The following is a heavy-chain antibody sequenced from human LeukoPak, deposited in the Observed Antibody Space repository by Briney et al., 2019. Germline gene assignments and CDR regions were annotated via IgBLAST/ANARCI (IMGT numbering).Heavy chain of an antibody. V-gene: IGHV3-21*01. CDR1: GFTFSSYS. CDR3: ARVGIDGYSYGYIDY. J-gene: IGHJ4*02. Sequence: GGSLRLSCAASGFTFSSYSVNWVRQAPGKGLEWVSSISSGSKYIYYADSVKGRLTISRDNAKNSLYLQMNSLRAEDTAVYFCARVGIDGYSYGYIDYWGQGTLVTVSS. D-gene: IGHD5-18*01. CDR2: ISSGSKYI.